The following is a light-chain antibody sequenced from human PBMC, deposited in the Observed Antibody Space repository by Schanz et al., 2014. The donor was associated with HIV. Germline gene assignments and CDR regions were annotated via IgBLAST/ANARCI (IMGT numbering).Light chain of an antibody. Sequence: EIQMTQSPSSLFASVGDRVSITCRASQTISIYLNWYQQKPGKAPKLLIFAASNLQSGVPSRFSGSGSGTDFTLTISSLQPEDFATYYCLQDYNYPLTFGGGTKVEIK. CDR1: QTISIY. CDR3: LQDYNYPLT. CDR2: AAS. V-gene: IGKV1-39*01. J-gene: IGKJ4*01.